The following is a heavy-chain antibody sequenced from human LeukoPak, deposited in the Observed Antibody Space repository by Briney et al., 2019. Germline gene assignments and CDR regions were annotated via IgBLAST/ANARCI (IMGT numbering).Heavy chain of an antibody. CDR2: ISSSSSYI. V-gene: IGHV3-21*01. CDR1: GFTFSSYS. J-gene: IGHJ4*02. Sequence: PGGSLRLSCAASGFTFSSYSMNWVRQAPGKGLEWVSSISSSSSYIYYADSVKGRFTISRDNAKNSLYLQMNSLRAEDTAVYYCATLLKYYYDSSGQIDYWGQGTLVTVSS. CDR3: ATLLKYYYDSSGQIDY. D-gene: IGHD3-22*01.